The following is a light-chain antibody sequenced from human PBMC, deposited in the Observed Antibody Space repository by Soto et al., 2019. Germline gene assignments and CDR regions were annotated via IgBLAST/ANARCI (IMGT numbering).Light chain of an antibody. J-gene: IGLJ1*01. CDR3: NSYTTSNTRQIV. CDR2: DVS. V-gene: IGLV2-14*01. Sequence: SVLTQPASVSGSPGQSITISCPGTSSDVGGYNHVSWYQQHPGKAPKFMIYDVSNRPSGVSTRFSGSKSGNTASLTISGLQAEDEADYYCNSYTTSNTRQIVFGTGTKVTVL. CDR1: SSDVGGYNH.